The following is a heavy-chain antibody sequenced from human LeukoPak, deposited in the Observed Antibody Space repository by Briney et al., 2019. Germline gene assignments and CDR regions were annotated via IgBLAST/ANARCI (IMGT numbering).Heavy chain of an antibody. J-gene: IGHJ4*02. CDR1: GYTFTHYA. CDR2: INVGNGNT. D-gene: IGHD4-17*01. Sequence: ASVKVSCKASGYTFTHYAMHWVRQAPGQRLEWMGWINVGNGNTKYSQKFQGRVTITRDTSASTAYMELNSLRSEDTAVYYCARAFDYGEYYFDYWGQGTLVTVSS. V-gene: IGHV1-3*01. CDR3: ARAFDYGEYYFDY.